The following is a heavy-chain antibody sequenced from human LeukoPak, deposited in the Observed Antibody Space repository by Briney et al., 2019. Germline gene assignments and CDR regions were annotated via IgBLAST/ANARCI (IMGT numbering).Heavy chain of an antibody. J-gene: IGHJ4*02. CDR1: GGSISSYY. D-gene: IGHD3-9*01. V-gene: IGHV4-4*07. CDR2: THTSGST. Sequence: SETLSLTCTVSGGSISSYYWSWIRQPAGKGLEWIGRTHTSGSTDYNPSVKSRVTMSLDTFKNQFSLKLSSVTAADTAVYYCARAITYYELFTGYSREYYFDDWGQGILVTVSS. CDR3: ARAITYYELFTGYSREYYFDD.